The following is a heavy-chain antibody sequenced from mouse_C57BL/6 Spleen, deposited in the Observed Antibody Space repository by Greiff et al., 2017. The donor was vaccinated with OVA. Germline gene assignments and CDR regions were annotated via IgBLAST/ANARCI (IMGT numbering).Heavy chain of an antibody. Sequence: VKLQQPGAELVKPGASVKVSCKASGYTFTSYWMHWVKQRPGQGLEWIGRIHPSDSDTNYNQKFKGKATLTVDQSSSTAYMQLSSLTSEDSAVYYCAYDYDGYYGGQGTTLTVSS. CDR3: AYDYDGYY. V-gene: IGHV1-74*01. D-gene: IGHD2-4*01. J-gene: IGHJ2*01. CDR2: IHPSDSDT. CDR1: GYTFTSYW.